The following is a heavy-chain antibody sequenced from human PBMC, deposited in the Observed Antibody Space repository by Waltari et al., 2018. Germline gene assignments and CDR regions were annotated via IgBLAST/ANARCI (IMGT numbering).Heavy chain of an antibody. Sequence: EVQLVQSGAEVKKPGESLKISCKGSGYSFTSYWIGWVRQMPGKGLEWMGVSYPGDPDTRYSPSFQGQVTISADKSISTAYLQWSSLKASDTAMYYCATGGYYYDSSGYWNWFDPWGQGTLVTVSS. CDR1: GYSFTSYW. CDR2: SYPGDPDT. J-gene: IGHJ5*02. V-gene: IGHV5-51*01. D-gene: IGHD3-22*01. CDR3: ATGGYYYDSSGYWNWFDP.